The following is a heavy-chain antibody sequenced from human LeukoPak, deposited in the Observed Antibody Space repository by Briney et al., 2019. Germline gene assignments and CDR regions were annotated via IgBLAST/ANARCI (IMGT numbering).Heavy chain of an antibody. Sequence: GGSLRLPCGASGFIFSKYWMCWVRQIPGKGLEWVANIKQDGRVTHYVDSVKGRFTISRDNSKNSLLLQMNSLRAEDTAVYYCARFLGQGTNWGRDYWGQGTLVTVSS. CDR2: IKQDGRVT. CDR3: ARFLGQGTNWGRDY. CDR1: GFIFSKYW. V-gene: IGHV3-7*05. D-gene: IGHD7-27*01. J-gene: IGHJ4*02.